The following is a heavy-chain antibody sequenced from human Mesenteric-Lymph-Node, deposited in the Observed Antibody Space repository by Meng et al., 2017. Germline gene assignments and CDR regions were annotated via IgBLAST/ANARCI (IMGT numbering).Heavy chain of an antibody. J-gene: IGHJ4*02. D-gene: IGHD2-8*02. V-gene: IGHV4-34*12. CDR2: IIHGGSP. CDR1: GGSLSGAY. Sequence: QVKLQHGGAGLLNPWATLSLTCAVNGGSLSGAYWNWIRQPPGKGLEWIGEIIHGGSPSYNPSLKSRVTISIDTSKNQLPLMLSSVTAADTAVYYCARRPTGIDYWGQGTLVTVSS. CDR3: ARRPTGIDY.